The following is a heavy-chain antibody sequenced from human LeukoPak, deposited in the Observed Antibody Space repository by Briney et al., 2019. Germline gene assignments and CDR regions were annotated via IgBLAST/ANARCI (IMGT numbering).Heavy chain of an antibody. Sequence: PGGSLRLSCAASGFTFSTYPMHWVRQAPGKGLQWVAAISYDGSNKHYADSVKGRFTISRDNSKNTLYMQMNSLRAEDTAVYYCARSGINFGSSGQKLDYWGQGTLVTVSS. D-gene: IGHD3-22*01. CDR3: ARSGINFGSSGQKLDY. CDR2: ISYDGSNK. CDR1: GFTFSTYP. V-gene: IGHV3-30*04. J-gene: IGHJ4*02.